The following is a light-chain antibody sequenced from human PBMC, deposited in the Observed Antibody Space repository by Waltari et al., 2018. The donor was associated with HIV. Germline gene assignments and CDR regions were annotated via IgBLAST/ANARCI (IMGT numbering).Light chain of an antibody. CDR3: QTYNSATRIT. Sequence: DTQMTQSPSSLSASVGDRVIITCRASQGISNFLAWYQQKPGKVPKVLIYAASTLQSGVPARVSGSGSGTDFTRTINNLHPEDVATYYCQTYNSATRITFGPGTKVDI. J-gene: IGKJ3*01. CDR1: QGISNF. CDR2: AAS. V-gene: IGKV1-27*01.